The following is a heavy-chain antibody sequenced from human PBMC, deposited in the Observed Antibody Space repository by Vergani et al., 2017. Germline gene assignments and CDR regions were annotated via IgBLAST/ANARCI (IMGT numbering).Heavy chain of an antibody. J-gene: IGHJ6*02. V-gene: IGHV3-11*04. CDR1: GFSSSDYY. CDR2: ISSSGSSK. CDR3: AKPLGWELPDFYYGMDV. Sequence: QVQLVESGGGLAKPGGSLRLSCAASGFSSSDYYMNWIRQAPGKGLELVSYISSSGSSKNYAASVRGRFTISRDKAKNSVDLQMNSLRVEDTAVYYCAKPLGWELPDFYYGMDVWGQGTTVTVS. D-gene: IGHD1-26*01.